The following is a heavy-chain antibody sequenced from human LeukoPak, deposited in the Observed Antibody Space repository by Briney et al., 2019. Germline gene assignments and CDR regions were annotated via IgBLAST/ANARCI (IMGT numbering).Heavy chain of an antibody. CDR1: GGSISSSSDY. CDR3: ASFYCSGGSCYQYYYYYYMDV. J-gene: IGHJ6*03. D-gene: IGHD2-15*01. CDR2: IYYHENT. Sequence: PSETLSLTCTVSGGSISSSSDYWGWIRQAPGKGLEWIGSIYYHENTYYNSSLKSRVTISVDTSKNQFSLKLSSVTAADTAVYYCASFYCSGGSCYQYYYYYYMDVWGKGTTVTISS. V-gene: IGHV4-39*01.